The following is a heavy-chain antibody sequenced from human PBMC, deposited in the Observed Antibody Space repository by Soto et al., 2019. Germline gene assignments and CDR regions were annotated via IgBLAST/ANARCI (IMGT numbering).Heavy chain of an antibody. CDR2: MNPNSGNT. CDR3: XXXXXXXXXXWFDP. V-gene: IGHV1-8*01. Sequence: QVQLVQSGAEVKKPGASVKVSCKASGYTFTSYDINWVRQATGQGLEWMGWMNPNSGNTGYAQKFQGRVTMTRNTSISTAYMELSXXXSEDXXVYXXXXXXXXXXXXWFDPWGQGTLVTVSS. CDR1: GYTFTSYD. J-gene: IGHJ5*02.